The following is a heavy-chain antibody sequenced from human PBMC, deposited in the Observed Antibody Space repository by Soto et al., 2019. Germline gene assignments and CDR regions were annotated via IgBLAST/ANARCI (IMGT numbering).Heavy chain of an antibody. V-gene: IGHV3-23*01. CDR1: GFTFSSYA. CDR2: ISGSGGST. Sequence: GGSLRLSCAASGFTFSSYAMSWVRKAPGKGLEWVSAISGSGGSTYYADSVKGRFTISRDNSKNTLYLQMNSLRAEDTAVYYCAKGARDGYTLWVFDYWGQGTLVTVSS. CDR3: AKGARDGYTLWVFDY. J-gene: IGHJ4*02. D-gene: IGHD5-12*01.